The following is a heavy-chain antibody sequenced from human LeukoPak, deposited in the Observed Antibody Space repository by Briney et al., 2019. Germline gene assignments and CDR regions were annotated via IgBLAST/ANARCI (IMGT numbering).Heavy chain of an antibody. CDR2: ISYDGSNK. CDR1: GFTFSSYA. D-gene: IGHD3-10*01. CDR3: ARGKHLSGSYDY. Sequence: GGSLRLSCAASGFTFSSYAMHWVRQAPGKGLEWVAVISYDGSNKYYADSVKGRFTISRDNSKNTLYLQMNSLRAEDTAVYYCARGKHLSGSYDYWGQGTLVTVSS. V-gene: IGHV3-30-3*01. J-gene: IGHJ4*02.